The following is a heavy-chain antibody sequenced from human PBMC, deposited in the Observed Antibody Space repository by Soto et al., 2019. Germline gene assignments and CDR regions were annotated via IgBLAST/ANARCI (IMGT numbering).Heavy chain of an antibody. CDR2: ISSSSSYI. Sequence: EVQLVESGGGLVKPGGSLRLSCAASGFTFSTYSMNWVRQAPGKELEWVSSISSSSSYIYYADSVKGQFTISRDNAKNSLYLQMNSLRAEDTAVYYCARYDSSGYYWPYYYYGMDVWGQGTTVTVSS. CDR1: GFTFSTYS. CDR3: ARYDSSGYYWPYYYYGMDV. J-gene: IGHJ6*02. D-gene: IGHD3-22*01. V-gene: IGHV3-21*01.